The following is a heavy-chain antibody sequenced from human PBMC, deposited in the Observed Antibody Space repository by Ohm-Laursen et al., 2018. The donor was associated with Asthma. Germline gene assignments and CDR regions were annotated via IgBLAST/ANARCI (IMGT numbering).Heavy chain of an antibody. D-gene: IGHD1-26*01. J-gene: IGHJ1*01. CDR2: ISTASTFI. V-gene: IGHV3-21*01. CDR1: GFTFRSYA. Sequence: GSLRLSCSASGFTFRSYAMHWVRQVPGKGLEWVASISTASTFIYYADSVRGRFTTSRDNAKNSEYLQMNSLRAEDTALYYCARIGPEWELPGREYSLHHWGEGTLVTVSS. CDR3: ARIGPEWELPGREYSLHH.